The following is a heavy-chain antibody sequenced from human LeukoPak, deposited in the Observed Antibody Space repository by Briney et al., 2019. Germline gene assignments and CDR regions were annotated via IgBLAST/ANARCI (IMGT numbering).Heavy chain of an antibody. D-gene: IGHD2-15*01. J-gene: IGHJ3*02. CDR3: ATVSGGYCSGGSCYDAFDI. CDR1: GYTFTSYG. Sequence: ASVKVSCKASGYTFTSYGISWVRQAPGQGLEWMGGIISIFGTANYAQNFQGRVTITADEFTSTAYMELSSLRSEDTAVYYCATVSGGYCSGGSCYDAFDIWGQGTMVTVSS. CDR2: IISIFGTA. V-gene: IGHV1-69*13.